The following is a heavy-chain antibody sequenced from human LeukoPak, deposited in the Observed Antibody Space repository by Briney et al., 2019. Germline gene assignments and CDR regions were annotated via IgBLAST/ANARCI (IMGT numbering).Heavy chain of an antibody. Sequence: PPGTLSLTSAVSGGSLSSYYWSWGRHPAGKGREWVWRIYISGSTNYNPSLKSRVTMSVDTSKNQLSLKLSSVSAADTAVYYCARQDSSSWYVGHNWFDPWGQGTLVTVSS. CDR3: ARQDSSSWYVGHNWFDP. J-gene: IGHJ5*02. CDR2: IYISGST. D-gene: IGHD6-13*01. V-gene: IGHV4-59*10. CDR1: GGSLSSYY.